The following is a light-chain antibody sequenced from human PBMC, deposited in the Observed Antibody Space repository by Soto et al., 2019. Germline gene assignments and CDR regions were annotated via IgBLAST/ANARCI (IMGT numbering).Light chain of an antibody. CDR2: GAS. V-gene: IGKV3-20*01. J-gene: IGKJ3*01. CDR3: QKYGRYPFN. Sequence: EIVLTQSPGTLSLSPGERATLSCRASQSVSSNNLAWYQQRPGQAPRVVIYGASTRATGIPERFSGSGSGTDFNLNISRLEPEDFAVYYCQKYGRYPFNFGPGNKVDIK. CDR1: QSVSSNN.